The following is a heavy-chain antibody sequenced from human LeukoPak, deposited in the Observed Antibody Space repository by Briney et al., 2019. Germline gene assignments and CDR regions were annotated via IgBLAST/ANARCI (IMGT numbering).Heavy chain of an antibody. CDR3: ARDPPAVGGFDY. CDR2: IYYSGST. D-gene: IGHD6-19*01. V-gene: IGHV4-59*01. J-gene: IGHJ4*02. CDR1: GGSISSYY. Sequence: PSETLSLTCTVSGGSISSYYWSWIRQPPGKGLEWIGYIYYSGSTNYNPSLKSRVTISVDTFKNQFSLKLSSVTAADTAVYYCARDPPAVGGFDYWGQGTLVTVSS.